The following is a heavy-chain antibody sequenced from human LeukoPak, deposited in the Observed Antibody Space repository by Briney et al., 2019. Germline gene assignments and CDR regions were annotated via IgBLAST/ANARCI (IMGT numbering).Heavy chain of an antibody. V-gene: IGHV4-39*01. CDR2: IYYSGST. J-gene: IGHJ4*02. Sequence: PSETLSLTCTVSGGSISSSSYYWCWIRQPPGKGLEWIGSIYYSGSTYYNPSLKSRVTISVDTSKNQFSLKLSSVTAADTAVYYCARYSSGWYYFDYWGQGTLVTVPS. CDR1: GGSISSSSYY. CDR3: ARYSSGWYYFDY. D-gene: IGHD6-19*01.